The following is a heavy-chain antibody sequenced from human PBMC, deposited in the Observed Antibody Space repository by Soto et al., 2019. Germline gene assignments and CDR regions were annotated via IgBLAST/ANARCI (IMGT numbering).Heavy chain of an antibody. V-gene: IGHV3-21*01. Sequence: GGSLRLSCAASGFTFSSYSMNWVRQAPGKGLEWVSSISSSSSYIYYADSVKGRFTISRDNAKNSLYLQMNSLRAEDTAVYYCARDGGFDILTGLYIPRYYLDYWGQGTLVTVSS. CDR3: ARDGGFDILTGLYIPRYYLDY. CDR1: GFTFSSYS. D-gene: IGHD3-9*01. J-gene: IGHJ4*02. CDR2: ISSSSSYI.